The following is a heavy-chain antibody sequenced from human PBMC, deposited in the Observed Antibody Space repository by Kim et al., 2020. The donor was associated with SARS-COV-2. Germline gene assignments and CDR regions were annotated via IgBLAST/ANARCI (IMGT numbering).Heavy chain of an antibody. Sequence: GGSLRLSCAASGFTFSSYEMNWVRQAPGKGLEWVSYISSSGSTIYYADSVKGRFTISRDNAKNSLYLQMNSLRAEDTAVYYCARGITIFGVVKLIGLYFDLWGRGTLVTVSS. J-gene: IGHJ2*01. D-gene: IGHD3-3*01. CDR1: GFTFSSYE. CDR3: ARGITIFGVVKLIGLYFDL. CDR2: ISSSGSTI. V-gene: IGHV3-48*03.